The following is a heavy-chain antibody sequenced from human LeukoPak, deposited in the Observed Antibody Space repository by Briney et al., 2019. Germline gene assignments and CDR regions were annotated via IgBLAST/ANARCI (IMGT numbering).Heavy chain of an antibody. J-gene: IGHJ4*02. V-gene: IGHV1-18*01. D-gene: IGHD3-10*01. CDR1: GCTFTSYG. CDR3: ARAIIRYYGSGSCYTAYFDY. CDR2: ISAYNGNT. Sequence: ASVKVSCKASGCTFTSYGISWLRQAPGQGLEWMGWISAYNGNTNYAQKLQGRVTMTTDTSTSTAYMELRSLRSDDTAVYYCARAIIRYYGSGSCYTAYFDYWGQGTLVTVSS.